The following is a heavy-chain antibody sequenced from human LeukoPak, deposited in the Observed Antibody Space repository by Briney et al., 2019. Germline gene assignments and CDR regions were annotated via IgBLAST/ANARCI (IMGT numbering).Heavy chain of an antibody. J-gene: IGHJ5*02. D-gene: IGHD1-20*01. CDR1: GYSISSGYY. CDR3: ARQEYNWNENWFDP. Sequence: SETLSLTGTVSGYSISSGYYWGWIRRPPGKGLEWIGSIYHSGSTYYNPSLKSRVTISVDTSKNQFSLKLSSVTAADTAVYYCARQEYNWNENWFDPWGQGTLVTVSS. V-gene: IGHV4-38-2*02. CDR2: IYHSGST.